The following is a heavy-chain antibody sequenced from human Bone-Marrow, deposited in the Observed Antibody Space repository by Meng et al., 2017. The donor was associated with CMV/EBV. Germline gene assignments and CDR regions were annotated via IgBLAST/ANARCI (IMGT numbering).Heavy chain of an antibody. Sequence: GESLKISCAASGFTFSSYWMSWVRQAPGKGLEWVSYISSSTGSTIYYADSVKGRFTISRDNAKNSVYLQMHSLRTEDTAVYYCAGHDYAYDAFDIWGQGTKVTVSS. CDR3: AGHDYAYDAFDI. J-gene: IGHJ3*02. D-gene: IGHD4-17*01. CDR1: GFTFSSYW. V-gene: IGHV3-48*04. CDR2: ISSSTGSTI.